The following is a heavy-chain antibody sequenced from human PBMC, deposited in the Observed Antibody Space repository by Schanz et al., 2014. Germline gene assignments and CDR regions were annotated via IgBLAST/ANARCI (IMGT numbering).Heavy chain of an antibody. CDR3: ARERDALDI. V-gene: IGHV4-31*02. CDR2: IYYRGST. Sequence: WIWIRQHPGKGLEWIGYIYYRGSTYYNPSLKSRVTISTDMSRNQFSLRLKSVTAADTALYYCARERDALDIWGQGTMVIVSS. J-gene: IGHJ3*02.